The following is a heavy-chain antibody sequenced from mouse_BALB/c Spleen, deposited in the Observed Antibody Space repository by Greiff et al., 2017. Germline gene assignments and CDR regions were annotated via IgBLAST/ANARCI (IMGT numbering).Heavy chain of an antibody. J-gene: IGHJ3*01. V-gene: IGHV3-8*02. D-gene: IGHD2-10*02. CDR2: ISYSGST. CDR1: GDSITSGY. CDR3: ARRGYGNYGWFAY. Sequence: EVHLVESGPSLVKPSQTLSLTCSVTGDSITSGYWNWIRKFPGNKLEYMGYISYSGSTYYNPSLKSRISITRDTSKNQYYLQLNSVTTEDTATYYWARRGYGNYGWFAYWGQGTLVTVSA.